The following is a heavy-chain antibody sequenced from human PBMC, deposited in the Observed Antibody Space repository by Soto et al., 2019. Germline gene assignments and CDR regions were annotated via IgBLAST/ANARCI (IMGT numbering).Heavy chain of an antibody. D-gene: IGHD1-1*01. Sequence: GASVKVSCKASGYTFTSYAIHWVRQAPGQRLEWMGWINAGNGNTKYSQKFQGRVAITRDTSASTAYMDLSSLRSEDTAVYYCARSWIQLEPYGMDVWGQGTTVTVSS. CDR2: INAGNGNT. V-gene: IGHV1-3*01. J-gene: IGHJ6*02. CDR1: GYTFTSYA. CDR3: ARSWIQLEPYGMDV.